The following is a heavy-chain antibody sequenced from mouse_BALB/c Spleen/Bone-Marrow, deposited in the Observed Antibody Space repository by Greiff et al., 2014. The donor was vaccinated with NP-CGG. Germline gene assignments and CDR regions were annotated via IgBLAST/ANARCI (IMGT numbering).Heavy chain of an antibody. CDR1: GFNIKDTY. CDR3: ARTPRATFYFDY. J-gene: IGHJ2*01. D-gene: IGHD3-1*01. V-gene: IGHV14-3*02. Sequence: EVQLQQSGAELVKPGASVKLSCTASGFNIKDTYMHWVKQRPEQGLEWIGRIDPANGNTKYDPKFQGKATITAGTSSNTAYLQLFSLTSEDTAVYYCARTPRATFYFDYWGQGTTLTVSS. CDR2: IDPANGNT.